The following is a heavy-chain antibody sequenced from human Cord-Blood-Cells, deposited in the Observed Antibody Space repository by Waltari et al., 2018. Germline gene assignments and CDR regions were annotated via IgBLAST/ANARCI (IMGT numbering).Heavy chain of an antibody. CDR3: ARGLQTGARCDDAFDI. CDR2: IKQSGST. V-gene: IGHV4-34*01. CDR1: GGSFSGYY. D-gene: IGHD7-27*01. Sequence: QVQLQQWGAGLLKPSETLSLTCAVYGGSFSGYYWSWIRQPPGKGLEWIGEIKQSGSTNYNPALKSRVTISVDTSKNQFSLKLSSVTAADTAVYYCARGLQTGARCDDAFDIWGQGTMVTVSS. J-gene: IGHJ3*02.